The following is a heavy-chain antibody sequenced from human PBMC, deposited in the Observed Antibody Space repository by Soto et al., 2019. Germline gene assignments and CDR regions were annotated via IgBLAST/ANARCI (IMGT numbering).Heavy chain of an antibody. CDR3: AKYSELPYEAYLQQ. J-gene: IGHJ1*01. D-gene: IGHD1-7*01. CDR1: GFTFSVYA. Sequence: GGSLRLSCAASGFTFSVYAMSWVRQAPGKGLEWVSAISSSGGRTFYADPLRGRFTISRDNSKSALYLQMNNLRAEDTAIYYCAKYSELPYEAYLQQWGQGTLVTVSS. CDR2: ISSSGGRT. V-gene: IGHV3-23*01.